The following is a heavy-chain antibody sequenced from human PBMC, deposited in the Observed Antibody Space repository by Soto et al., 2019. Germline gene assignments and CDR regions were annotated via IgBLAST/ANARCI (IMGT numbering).Heavy chain of an antibody. J-gene: IGHJ6*02. V-gene: IGHV4-34*01. Sequence: SETLSLTCAVYGGSFSGYYWSWIRQPPGKGLEWIGEINHSGSTNYNPSLKSRVTISVDTSKNQFSLKLSSVTAADTAVYYCAWRPRVTMIVGPRRSGWGQGTTVTVSS. CDR3: AWRPRVTMIVGPRRSG. CDR2: INHSGST. D-gene: IGHD3-22*01. CDR1: GGSFSGYY.